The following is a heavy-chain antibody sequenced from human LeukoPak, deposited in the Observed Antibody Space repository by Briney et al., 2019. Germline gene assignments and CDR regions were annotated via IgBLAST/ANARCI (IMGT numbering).Heavy chain of an antibody. Sequence: PGGSLRLSRAASGFTFSSYSMNWVRQAPGKGLEWVSSISISSNYIYYADSVRGRFTISRDNAKNSLYLQMNSLRAEDTAVYYCAELGITMIGGVWGKGTTVTISS. CDR2: ISISSNYI. V-gene: IGHV3-21*01. CDR3: AELGITMIGGV. J-gene: IGHJ6*04. D-gene: IGHD3-10*02. CDR1: GFTFSSYS.